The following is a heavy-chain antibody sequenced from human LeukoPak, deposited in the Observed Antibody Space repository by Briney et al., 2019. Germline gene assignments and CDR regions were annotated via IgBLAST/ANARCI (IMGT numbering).Heavy chain of an antibody. CDR2: INPSGGST. V-gene: IGHV1-46*01. Sequence: PGASVKVSCKASGYTFTSYYMHWVRQAPGQGLEWMGIINPSGGSTSYAQKFQGRVTMTRDTSTSTVYMVLSSLRSEDTAVYYCARDAGWLQFDYWGQGTLVTVSS. CDR3: ARDAGWLQFDY. CDR1: GYTFTSYY. J-gene: IGHJ4*02. D-gene: IGHD5-24*01.